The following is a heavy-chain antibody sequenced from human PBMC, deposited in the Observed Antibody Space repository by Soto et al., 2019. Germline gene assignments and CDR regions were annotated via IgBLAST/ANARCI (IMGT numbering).Heavy chain of an antibody. J-gene: IGHJ5*02. CDR3: ARDQGVAAAGITWFDP. V-gene: IGHV4-4*07. Sequence: PSETLSLTCTVSGDSMNTYHWSWIRQPAGKGLEWIGHVHSSGSTNYNPSLKSRVTVSVDTSKNQFSLRLMSVTAADTAVYYCARDQGVAAAGITWFDPWGQGSRVTVSS. CDR1: GDSMNTYH. CDR2: VHSSGST. D-gene: IGHD6-13*01.